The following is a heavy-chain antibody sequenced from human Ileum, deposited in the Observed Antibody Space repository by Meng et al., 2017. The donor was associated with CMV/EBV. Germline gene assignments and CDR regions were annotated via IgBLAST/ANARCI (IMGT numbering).Heavy chain of an antibody. CDR2: IDTDGSGT. CDR1: GFIFSNYW. CDR3: TTTFEY. J-gene: IGHJ4*02. V-gene: IGHV3-74*01. D-gene: IGHD1-26*01. Sequence: EVRLLESGGGLVQPGGSLGLSCEASGFIFSNYWMHWVRQTPGKGLVWVARIDTDGSGTSYADSVKGRFTISRDNAKNMVYLQMNSLRVEDTAVYYCTTTFEYWAQGTLVTVSS.